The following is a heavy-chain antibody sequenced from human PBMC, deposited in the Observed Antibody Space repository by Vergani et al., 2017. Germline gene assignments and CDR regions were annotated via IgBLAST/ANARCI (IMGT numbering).Heavy chain of an antibody. D-gene: IGHD1-7*01. CDR3: ARGQALTAAGTYYDGMDV. Sequence: QVQLQQSGPGLVKPSQTLSLTCAISGDSVSSNSAAWNWIRQSASRGLEWLGRTYYRSKWYNDYALSVKSRITVNPDTAKNQFSLQMNSVTPEDTAVYYCARGQALTAAGTYYDGMDVWGQGTTVTVAS. CDR2: TYYRSKWYN. V-gene: IGHV6-1*01. CDR1: GDSVSSNSAA. J-gene: IGHJ6*02.